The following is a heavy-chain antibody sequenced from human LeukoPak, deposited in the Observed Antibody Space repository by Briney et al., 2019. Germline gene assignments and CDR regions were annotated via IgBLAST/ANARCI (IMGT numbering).Heavy chain of an antibody. CDR2: IYPGESDT. CDR1: GYNFATYC. V-gene: IGHV5-51*01. D-gene: IGHD2-2*01. CDR3: ARRQGCSNTACPPDS. Sequence: GEALQIACRGSGYNFATYCIGWVRQMPGKGLEWMGSIYPGESDTRYSPSYPRQGTMSVAKYISTAYLQWSSLKASDTAMYHCARRQGCSNTACPPDSWGQGTLVTVSS. J-gene: IGHJ4*02.